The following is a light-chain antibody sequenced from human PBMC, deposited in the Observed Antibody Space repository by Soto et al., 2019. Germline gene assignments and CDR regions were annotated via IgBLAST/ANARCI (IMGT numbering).Light chain of an antibody. V-gene: IGKV1-5*01. Sequence: DIQMTQSPSTLSASVGDRVTITCRASQSISSYLNWYQQKPGKAPKLLIYAASSLESGVPSRFSGSGSGTEFTLTITSLQPDDFATYYCQQYNSYPWTFGQGTKVAIK. J-gene: IGKJ1*01. CDR2: AAS. CDR1: QSISSY. CDR3: QQYNSYPWT.